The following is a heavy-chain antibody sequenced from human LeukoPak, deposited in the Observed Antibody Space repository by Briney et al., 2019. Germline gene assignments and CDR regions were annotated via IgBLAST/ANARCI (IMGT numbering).Heavy chain of an antibody. J-gene: IGHJ6*02. Sequence: ASVKVSCKASGYTFTGYFMHWVRQAPGQGVAWMGWINPDSGGTNYAQKSQGRVTMTRETSISTAYMELSRLRSDDTAVYYCARYRGYSYSYYYYGIDVWGQGTTVTVSS. CDR3: ARYRGYSYSYYYYGIDV. CDR2: INPDSGGT. V-gene: IGHV1-2*02. D-gene: IGHD5-18*01. CDR1: GYTFTGYF.